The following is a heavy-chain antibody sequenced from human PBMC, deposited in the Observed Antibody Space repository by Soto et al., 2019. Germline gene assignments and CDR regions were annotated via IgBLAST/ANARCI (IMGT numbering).Heavy chain of an antibody. Sequence: PGGSLRLSCAASGFTFRSYAMSWVRQAPGKGLEWVSAISGSGGSTYYADSVKGRFTISRDNSKNTLYLQMNSLRAEDTAVYYCANGIVYYYDSSGYFAYWGQGTLVTVSS. CDR1: GFTFRSYA. V-gene: IGHV3-23*01. J-gene: IGHJ4*02. CDR3: ANGIVYYYDSSGYFAY. CDR2: ISGSGGST. D-gene: IGHD3-22*01.